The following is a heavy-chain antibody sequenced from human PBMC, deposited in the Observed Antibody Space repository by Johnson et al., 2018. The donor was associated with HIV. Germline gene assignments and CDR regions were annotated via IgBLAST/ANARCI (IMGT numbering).Heavy chain of an antibody. CDR1: GFTFSSYG. CDR3: ARVMFQGDAFDI. V-gene: IGHV3-30*02. J-gene: IGHJ3*02. CDR2: IRYDGSTI. D-gene: IGHD2-8*01. Sequence: QMLLVESGGGVVQPGGSLRLSCAASGFTFSSYGMHWVRQAPGKGLEWVAFIRYDGSTIYYADSVKGRFTISRDNAKNSLYLQMNSLRAEDTAVYYCARVMFQGDAFDIWGQGTMVTVSS.